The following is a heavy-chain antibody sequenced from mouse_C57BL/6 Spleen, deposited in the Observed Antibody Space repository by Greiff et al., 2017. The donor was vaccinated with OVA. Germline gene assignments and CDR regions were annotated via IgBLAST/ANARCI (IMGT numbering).Heavy chain of an antibody. CDR3: ARRIYGSSYEAMDY. J-gene: IGHJ4*01. D-gene: IGHD1-1*01. Sequence: QVQLQQPGAELVRPGSSVKLSCKASGYTFTSYWMHWVKQRPIQGLEWIGNIDPSDSETHYNQKFKDKATLTVDKSSSTAYMQLSSLTSEDSAVYYCARRIYGSSYEAMDYWGQGTSVTVSS. V-gene: IGHV1-52*01. CDR1: GYTFTSYW. CDR2: IDPSDSET.